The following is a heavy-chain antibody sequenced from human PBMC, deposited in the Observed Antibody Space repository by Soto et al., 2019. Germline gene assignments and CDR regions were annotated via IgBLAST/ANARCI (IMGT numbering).Heavy chain of an antibody. D-gene: IGHD3-10*01. V-gene: IGHV5-51*01. CDR3: ARQWFAPVEARNRGRGLYYYYMDV. CDR2: IYPGDSDT. J-gene: IGHJ6*03. CDR1: GYSFTSYW. Sequence: GESLKISCKGSGYSFTSYWIGWVRQMPGKGLEWMGIIYPGDSDTRYSPSFQGQVTISADKSISTAYLQWSSLKASDTAMYYCARQWFAPVEARNRGRGLYYYYMDVWGKGTTVTVSS.